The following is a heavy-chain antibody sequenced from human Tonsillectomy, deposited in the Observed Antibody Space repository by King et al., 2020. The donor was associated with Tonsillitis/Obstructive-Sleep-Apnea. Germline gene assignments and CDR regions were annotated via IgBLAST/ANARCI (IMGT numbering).Heavy chain of an antibody. CDR1: GYSFTSYW. CDR3: ARALRFLEWFNWFDP. J-gene: IGHJ5*02. V-gene: IGHV5-51*01. Sequence: VQLGESGAEVKKPGESLKISCKGSGYSFTSYWIGWVRQMPGKGLEWMGIIYPGDSDTRYSPSFQGQVTISADKSISTAYLQWSSLKASDTAMYYCARALRFLEWFNWFDPWGQGTLVTVSS. CDR2: IYPGDSDT. D-gene: IGHD3-3*01.